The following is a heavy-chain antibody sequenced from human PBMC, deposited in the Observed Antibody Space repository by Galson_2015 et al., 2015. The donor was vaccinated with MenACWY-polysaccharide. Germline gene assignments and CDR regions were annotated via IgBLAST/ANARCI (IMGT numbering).Heavy chain of an antibody. V-gene: IGHV1-8*01. CDR2: MSPNTAKT. Sequence: SVKVSCKASGYTFTSYDINWVRQAPGQGLEWMGWMSPNTAKTGYAQKFQGRVTMTRNTSISTAYMELSSLTSEDTAVYYCATGRRDTAVAGTAAVFRDHWGQGIRVTVSS. J-gene: IGHJ4*02. D-gene: IGHD6-19*01. CDR1: GYTFTSYD. CDR3: ATGRRDTAVAGTAAVFRDH.